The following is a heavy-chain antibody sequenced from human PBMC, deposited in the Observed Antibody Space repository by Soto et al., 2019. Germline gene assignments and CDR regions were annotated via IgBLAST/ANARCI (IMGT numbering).Heavy chain of an antibody. V-gene: IGHV3-15*01. Sequence: EVQLVESGGGLVEPGGSLRLSCTASGFTFSNAWMTWVRQAPGKGLEWVGRIKSKTDGGTTDYAAPVKGRFTISRDDSKNTMHLQMNSLKTEATAVYYCTIPRGPMIRPWGEGTLVTVSS. D-gene: IGHD3-22*01. J-gene: IGHJ5*02. CDR3: TIPRGPMIRP. CDR2: IKSKTDGGTT. CDR1: GFTFSNAW.